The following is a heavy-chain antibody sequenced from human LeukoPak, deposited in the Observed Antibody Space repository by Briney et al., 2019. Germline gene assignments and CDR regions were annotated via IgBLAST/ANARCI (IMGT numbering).Heavy chain of an antibody. V-gene: IGHV3-21*01. CDR3: ARGGIQLWEAGPYGMDL. J-gene: IGHJ6*02. Sequence: GGSLRLSCAASGFTFSSYSRNWVRQAPGKGLEWVSSISSSSSYIYYADSVKGRFTISRDNAKNSLYLQMNSLRAEDTAVYYCARGGIQLWEAGPYGMDLWGQGTTVTVSS. CDR1: GFTFSSYS. CDR2: ISSSSSYI. D-gene: IGHD5-18*01.